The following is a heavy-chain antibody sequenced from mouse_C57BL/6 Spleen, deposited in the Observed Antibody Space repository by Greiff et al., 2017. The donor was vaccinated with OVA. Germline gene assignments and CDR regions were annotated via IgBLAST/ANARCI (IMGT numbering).Heavy chain of an antibody. CDR1: GYTFTDYY. CDR2: INPNNGGT. D-gene: IGHD4-1*01. V-gene: IGHV1-26*01. Sequence: EVQLQQSGPELVKPGASVKISCKASGYTFTDYYMNWVKQSHGKSLEWIGDINPNNGGTSYNQKFKGKATLTVDKSSSTAYMELRSLTSEDSAVYYCARGTGNYAMDCWGQGTSVTVSS. CDR3: ARGTGNYAMDC. J-gene: IGHJ4*01.